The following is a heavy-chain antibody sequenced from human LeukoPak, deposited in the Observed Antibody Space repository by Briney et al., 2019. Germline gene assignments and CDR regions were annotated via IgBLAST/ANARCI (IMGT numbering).Heavy chain of an antibody. D-gene: IGHD2-2*01. Sequence: GGSLRLSCAASGFTFSDHYMGWVRQAPGKGLEWVSRTRNKASSYTTEYAASVEGRFTISRDDSRNSLYLQMNSLKTEDTAVYYCVRAARYCSSTSCSYYWYFDLWGRGTLVTVSS. CDR1: GFTFSDHY. CDR2: TRNKASSYTT. V-gene: IGHV3-72*01. CDR3: VRAARYCSSTSCSYYWYFDL. J-gene: IGHJ2*01.